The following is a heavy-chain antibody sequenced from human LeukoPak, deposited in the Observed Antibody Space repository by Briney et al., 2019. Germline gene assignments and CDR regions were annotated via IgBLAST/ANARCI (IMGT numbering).Heavy chain of an antibody. D-gene: IGHD3-22*01. J-gene: IGHJ4*02. CDR2: ISAYNGNT. Sequence: ASVKVSCKASGGTFSSYAISWVRQAPGQGLEWMGWISAYNGNTNYAQNLQGRVTMTTDTSTSTAYMELRSLRSDDTAVYYCAKSSGYYVDYWGQGTLVTVSS. V-gene: IGHV1-18*01. CDR1: GGTFSSYA. CDR3: AKSSGYYVDY.